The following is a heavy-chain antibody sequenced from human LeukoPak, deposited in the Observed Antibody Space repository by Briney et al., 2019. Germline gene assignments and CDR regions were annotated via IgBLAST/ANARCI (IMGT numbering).Heavy chain of an antibody. CDR3: ARDRGSSGRLRRFDN. CDR1: GFTLSTYW. CDR2: IKQDGSEK. D-gene: IGHD6-19*01. Sequence: GGSLRPSCAASGFTLSTYWTTWVRQAPGKGLEWVANIKQDGSEKYYVDSVKGRFTISRDNAKKLLYLQMNSLRVEDTAVYYCARDRGSSGRLRRFDNWGQGTLVTVSP. J-gene: IGHJ4*02. V-gene: IGHV3-7*01.